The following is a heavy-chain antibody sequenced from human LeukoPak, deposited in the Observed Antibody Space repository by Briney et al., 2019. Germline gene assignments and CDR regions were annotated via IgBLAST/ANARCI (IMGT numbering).Heavy chain of an antibody. D-gene: IGHD6-6*01. CDR3: ARGLAARPFDY. CDR2: INHSGST. J-gene: IGHJ4*02. CDR1: GGSFSGYY. V-gene: IGHV4-34*01. Sequence: SEALSLTCAVYGGSFSGYYWSWIRQPPGKGLEWIGEINHSGSTNYNPSLKSRVTISVDTSKNQFSLKLSSVTAADTAVYYCARGLAARPFDYWGQGTLVTVSS.